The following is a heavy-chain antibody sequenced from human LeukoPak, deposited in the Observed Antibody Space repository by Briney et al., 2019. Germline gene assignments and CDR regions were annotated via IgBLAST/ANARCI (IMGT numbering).Heavy chain of an antibody. V-gene: IGHV3-11*04. CDR3: ARESYSSGYYYDY. CDR2: ISTNDRTT. Sequence: GGCLRFSCAASGFILSDYYMSWIRQAPGKGLEWVAYISTNDRTTYYADSVKGRFTISRDNAKNSLYLQMNSLRAEHTAVYYCARESYSSGYYYDYWGQGTLVTVSS. CDR1: GFILSDYY. J-gene: IGHJ4*02. D-gene: IGHD3-22*01.